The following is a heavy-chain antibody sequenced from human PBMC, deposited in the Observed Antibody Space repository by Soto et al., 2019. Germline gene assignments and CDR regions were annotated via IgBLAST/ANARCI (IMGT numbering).Heavy chain of an antibody. CDR1: GFTFSDHH. J-gene: IGHJ4*02. CDR2: TRNKAHSYTS. CDR3: VRERCSSIDCTRGVFDY. D-gene: IGHD2-2*01. Sequence: EVQLVESGGGLVQPGGSLRVSCAASGFTFSDHHMDWVRRPPGKGLEWVARTRNKAHSYTSEYAASVKGRFTISRDDSKNSLSLLISSLKTEDTAVYYCVRERCSSIDCTRGVFDYWGQGTLVTVSS. V-gene: IGHV3-72*01.